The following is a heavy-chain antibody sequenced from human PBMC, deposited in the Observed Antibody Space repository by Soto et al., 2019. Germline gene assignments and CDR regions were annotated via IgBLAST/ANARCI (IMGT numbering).Heavy chain of an antibody. CDR2: IYYSGST. CDR1: GGSVSSGSYY. CDR3: ARRYGGNFDY. J-gene: IGHJ4*02. Sequence: PSETLSLTCTVSGGSVSSGSYYWSWIRQPPGKGLEWIGYIYYSGSTNYNPSLKSRVTISVDTSKNQFSLKLTSVTAADTAVYYCARRYGGNFDYWGQGTLVTGSS. V-gene: IGHV4-61*01. D-gene: IGHD1-26*01.